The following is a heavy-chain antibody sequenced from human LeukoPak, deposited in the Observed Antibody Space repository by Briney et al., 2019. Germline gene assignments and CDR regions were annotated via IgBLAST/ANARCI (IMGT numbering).Heavy chain of an antibody. D-gene: IGHD3-10*01. CDR2: IYHSGST. V-gene: IGHV4-4*02. Sequence: PSGTLSLTCAVSGGSISSSNWWSWVRQPPGKGLEWIGEIYHSGSTNYNPSLKSRVTISVDTSKNQFSLKLSSVTAADTAVYYCASSYGSGSYYTFDYWGQGTLVTVSS. J-gene: IGHJ4*02. CDR3: ASSYGSGSYYTFDY. CDR1: GGSISSSNW.